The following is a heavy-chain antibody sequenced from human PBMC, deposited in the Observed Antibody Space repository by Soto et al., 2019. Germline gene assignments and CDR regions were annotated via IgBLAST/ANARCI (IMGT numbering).Heavy chain of an antibody. J-gene: IGHJ4*02. CDR2: IYHSGST. V-gene: IGHV4-4*01. D-gene: IGHD2-15*01. CDR1: GGSISSSNW. CDR3: GGVVVAAMQYYFDY. Sequence: QVQLQESGPGLVKPSGTLSLTCAVSGGSISSSNWWSWVRQPPGKGLEWIGEIYHSGSTNYNPSLKSRVTISVDKSKNQFSLKLRSVTAADTAVYCCGGVVVAAMQYYFDYWGQGTLVTVSS.